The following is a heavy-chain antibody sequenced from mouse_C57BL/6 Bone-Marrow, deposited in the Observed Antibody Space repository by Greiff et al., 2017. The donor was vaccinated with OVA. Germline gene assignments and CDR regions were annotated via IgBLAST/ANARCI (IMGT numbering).Heavy chain of an antibody. Sequence: QVQLQHSGAELVRPGASVTLSCKASGYTFTDYEMHWVKQTPVHGLEWIGAIDPETGGTAYNQKFKGKAILTADKSSSTAYMELRSLTSEDSAVYYCTRGITTVVGGGWYFDVWGTGTTVTVSS. CDR1: GYTFTDYE. CDR2: IDPETGGT. V-gene: IGHV1-15*01. J-gene: IGHJ1*03. CDR3: TRGITTVVGGGWYFDV. D-gene: IGHD1-1*01.